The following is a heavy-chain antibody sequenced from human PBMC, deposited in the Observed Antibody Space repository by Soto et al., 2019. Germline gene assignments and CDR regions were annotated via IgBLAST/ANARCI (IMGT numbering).Heavy chain of an antibody. D-gene: IGHD1-7*01. CDR2: ISSNGGTT. Sequence: EVQLAESGGGMVQPGGSPRLSCVASGFTFSSYDMHWVRQAPGKGLEYVSSISSNGGTTYYGNSVKGRFTISRDNSKNTLYLQMGSLRAEDMAVYYCVRRVSGNYDYWGQGTLVTVSS. CDR3: VRRVSGNYDY. V-gene: IGHV3-64*01. J-gene: IGHJ4*02. CDR1: GFTFSSYD.